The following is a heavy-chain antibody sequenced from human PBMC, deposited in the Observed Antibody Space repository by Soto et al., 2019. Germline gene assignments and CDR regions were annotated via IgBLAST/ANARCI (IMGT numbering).Heavy chain of an antibody. Sequence: EVQLVESGGGLVQPGRSLRLSCAASGFNFDDYAMHWVRQAPGKDLEWVSGLNWNSNNIDYADSVKGRFTISRDNAKDSLYLQMSSLRAEDTALYYCAKGWSVYDLSGAFDIWGQGAMVTVSS. CDR3: AKGWSVYDLSGAFDI. J-gene: IGHJ3*02. D-gene: IGHD5-12*01. V-gene: IGHV3-9*01. CDR1: GFNFDDYA. CDR2: LNWNSNNI.